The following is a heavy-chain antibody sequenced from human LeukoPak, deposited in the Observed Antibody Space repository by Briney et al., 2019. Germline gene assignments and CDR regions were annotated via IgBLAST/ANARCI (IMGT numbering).Heavy chain of an antibody. CDR2: IRSKAYRGTT. CDR1: GFTSGDHA. CDR3: TRGPIWLYYGMDV. Sequence: GGSLRLSCTASGFTSGDHAMSWVRQAPGKGLEWVGFIRSKAYRGTTEYAASVKGRFTISRDDSKSIAYLQMNSLETEDTAVYFCTRGPIWLYYGMDVWGQGTTVIVSS. J-gene: IGHJ6*02. D-gene: IGHD3-9*01. V-gene: IGHV3-49*04.